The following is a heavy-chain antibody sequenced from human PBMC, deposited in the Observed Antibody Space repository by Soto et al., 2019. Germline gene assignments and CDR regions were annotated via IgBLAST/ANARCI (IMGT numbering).Heavy chain of an antibody. J-gene: IGHJ6*02. CDR3: ARGPRGSGDILTGYYYYYYYGMDV. CDR1: GGSISSDGNY. Sequence: NPSETLSLTCTVSGGSISSDGNYWSWIRQHPGKGLEWIGYIYYSGSTNYNPSLKSRVTISVDTSKNQFSLKLNSVTAADTAVYYCARGPRGSGDILTGYYYYYYYGMDVWGQGTTVTVSS. V-gene: IGHV4-31*03. CDR2: IYYSGST. D-gene: IGHD3-9*01.